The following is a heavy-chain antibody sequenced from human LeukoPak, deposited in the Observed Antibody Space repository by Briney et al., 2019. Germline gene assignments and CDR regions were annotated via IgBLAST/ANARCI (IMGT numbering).Heavy chain of an antibody. CDR2: TSGTGGGT. J-gene: IGHJ3*02. CDR1: GVTFNIYD. CDR3: VQEGPRGLAFDI. Sequence: GGSLRLSCEASGVTFNIYDMSWVRQAPGKGPEGVSGTSGTGGGTYYADSVKGRFAISRDNSKNTLYLQMNSLRAEDTVVYYCVQEGPRGLAFDIWGQGTKVTVSS. V-gene: IGHV3-23*01.